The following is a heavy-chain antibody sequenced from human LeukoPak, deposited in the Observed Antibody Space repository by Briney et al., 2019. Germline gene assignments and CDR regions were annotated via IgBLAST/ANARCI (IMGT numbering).Heavy chain of an antibody. D-gene: IGHD4-17*01. CDR1: GFTFSSYG. Sequence: PGRSLRLSCAASGFTFSSYGMHWVRQAPGKGLEWVAVISYDGSNKYYADSVKGRFTISRDNSKNTLYLQMNSLRAEDTAVYYCAKYYGDYDYYYYGMDVWGQGTTVTVSS. V-gene: IGHV3-30*18. CDR3: AKYYGDYDYYYYGMDV. J-gene: IGHJ6*02. CDR2: ISYDGSNK.